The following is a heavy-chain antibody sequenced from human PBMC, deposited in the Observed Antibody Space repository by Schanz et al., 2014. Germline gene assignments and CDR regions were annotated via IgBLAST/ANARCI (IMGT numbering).Heavy chain of an antibody. CDR1: GGTFSSFG. Sequence: QAQLMQSGPELKKPGSSVKVSCKASGGTFSSFGINWVRQAPGQGLEWMGWISAYDVNTNYAQKLQGRVTMTTDTSTGAAYMELRSLRSDDTAVYYSARVQDDIMTESGYYYGMDVWGQGTTVTVSS. V-gene: IGHV1-18*01. CDR2: ISAYDVNT. J-gene: IGHJ6*02. D-gene: IGHD3-9*01. CDR3: ARVQDDIMTESGYYYGMDV.